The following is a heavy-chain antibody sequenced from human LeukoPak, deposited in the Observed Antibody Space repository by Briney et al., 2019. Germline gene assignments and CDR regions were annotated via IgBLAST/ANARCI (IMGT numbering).Heavy chain of an antibody. CDR3: ARDFVIAAAGMVDY. J-gene: IGHJ4*02. CDR2: MNPNSGNT. D-gene: IGHD6-13*01. Sequence: GPVKVSCKASGYTFTSYDINWVRQATGQGLEWMGWMNPNSGNTGYAQKFQGRVTMTRNTSISTAYMELSSLRSEDTAVYYCARDFVIAAAGMVDYWGQGTLVTVSS. CDR1: GYTFTSYD. V-gene: IGHV1-8*01.